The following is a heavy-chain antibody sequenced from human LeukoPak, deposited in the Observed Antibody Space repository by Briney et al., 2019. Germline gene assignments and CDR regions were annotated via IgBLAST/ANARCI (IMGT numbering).Heavy chain of an antibody. V-gene: IGHV4-34*01. CDR2: ISQNEAT. D-gene: IGHD3-10*01. CDR1: GDSFGTYH. Sequence: SETLSLTCDVSGDSFGTYHWSWIRQPPGKGLEWIGDISQNEATTYNWSLKSRVTMSMDTSKKQFSLKLSSVTAADTAVYFCARHASPLWFGDLHIFIYAFDIWGQGTMVTVSS. J-gene: IGHJ3*02. CDR3: ARHASPLWFGDLHIFIYAFDI.